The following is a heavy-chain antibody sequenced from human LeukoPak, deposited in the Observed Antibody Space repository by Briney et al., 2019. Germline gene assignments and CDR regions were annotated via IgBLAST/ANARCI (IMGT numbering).Heavy chain of an antibody. CDR3: AKGRMMATIMISFDY. V-gene: IGHV3-30*18. CDR1: GFTFSSYG. J-gene: IGHJ4*02. D-gene: IGHD5-24*01. Sequence: GGSLRLSCAASGFTFSSYGMHWVRQAPGKGLEWVAVISYDGNTQYYADSVKGRFTISRDNSNNMLSLQMNSLKAEDTAVYYCAKGRMMATIMISFDYWGRGTLVTVSS. CDR2: ISYDGNTQ.